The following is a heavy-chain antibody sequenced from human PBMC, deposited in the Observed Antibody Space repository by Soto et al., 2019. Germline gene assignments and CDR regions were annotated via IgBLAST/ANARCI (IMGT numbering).Heavy chain of an antibody. CDR3: AHRRTDGDDDWYFDL. D-gene: IGHD2-21*02. J-gene: IGHJ2*01. CDR1: GFSLSTSGVG. CDR2: IYWDDDK. V-gene: IGHV2-5*02. Sequence: QITLKESGPTLVKPTQTLTLTCTFSGFSLSTSGVGVGWIRQPPGKALEWLALIYWDDDKRYSPSLKSRLTITKDTSKNQVVLTMTNMDPVDTATYYCAHRRTDGDDDWYFDLWGRGTLVTVSS.